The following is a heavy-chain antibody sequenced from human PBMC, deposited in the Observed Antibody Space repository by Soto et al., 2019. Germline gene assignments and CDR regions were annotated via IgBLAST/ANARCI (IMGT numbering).Heavy chain of an antibody. D-gene: IGHD6-6*01. Sequence: GESLKISCKGSGHSFTSYWIGWVRQMPGKGLEWMGIIYPGDSDTRYSPSFQGQVTISADKSISTAYPQWSSLKASDTAMYYCARQRSSNYYYYGMDVWGQGTTVTVSS. J-gene: IGHJ6*02. CDR3: ARQRSSNYYYYGMDV. CDR1: GHSFTSYW. CDR2: IYPGDSDT. V-gene: IGHV5-51*01.